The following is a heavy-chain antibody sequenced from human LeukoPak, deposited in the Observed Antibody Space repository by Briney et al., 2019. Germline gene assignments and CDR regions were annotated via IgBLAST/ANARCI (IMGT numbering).Heavy chain of an antibody. V-gene: IGHV4-59*08. CDR1: GGSISSYY. D-gene: IGHD3-10*01. J-gene: IGHJ6*02. Sequence: PSETLSLTCTVSGGSISSYYWSWIRQPPGKGLEWIGCIYYSGSTNYNPSLKSRVTISVDTSKNQFSLKLSSVTAADTAVYYCASGDSTYYYGSGSPYYGMDVWGQGTTVTVSS. CDR3: ASGDSTYYYGSGSPYYGMDV. CDR2: IYYSGST.